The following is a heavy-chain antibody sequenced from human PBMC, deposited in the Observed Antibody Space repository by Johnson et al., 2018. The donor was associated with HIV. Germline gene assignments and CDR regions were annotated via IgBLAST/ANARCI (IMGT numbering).Heavy chain of an antibody. CDR3: ARDNGAVAGPEGAFDI. Sequence: VQLVESGGGLVQPGGSLRLSCAASGFTFSIYWMSWVRQAPGKGLEWVANIKQDGSERYYVDSVKGRFTISRDNAKNSLYLQMNSLRAEDTAVYYCARDNGAVAGPEGAFDIWGQGTMVTVSS. CDR2: IKQDGSER. V-gene: IGHV3-7*01. CDR1: GFTFSIYW. J-gene: IGHJ3*02. D-gene: IGHD6-19*01.